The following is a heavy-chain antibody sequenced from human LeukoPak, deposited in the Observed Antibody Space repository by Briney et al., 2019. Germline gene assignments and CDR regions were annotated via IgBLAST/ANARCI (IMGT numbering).Heavy chain of an antibody. J-gene: IGHJ4*02. CDR2: LYYAGDT. Sequence: SETLSLTCTLSGGSVSNSAFYWGWIRQTPGRGLEWIGSLYYAGDTYYSPSLKRRVSISVDTSKNQFSLQLRSVTAADTAVYYCARDVQGWRPAVYDSSHFDYWGQGVLVTVSS. V-gene: IGHV4-39*07. CDR1: GGSVSNSAFY. CDR3: ARDVQGWRPAVYDSSHFDY. D-gene: IGHD5/OR15-5a*01.